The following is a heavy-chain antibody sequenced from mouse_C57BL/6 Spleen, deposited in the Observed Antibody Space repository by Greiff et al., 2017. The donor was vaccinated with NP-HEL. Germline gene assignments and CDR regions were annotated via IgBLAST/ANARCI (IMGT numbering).Heavy chain of an antibody. CDR2: IYPGDGDT. D-gene: IGHD1-1*01. J-gene: IGHJ1*03. CDR1: GYAFSSSW. V-gene: IGHV1-82*01. Sequence: VMLVESGPELVKPGASVKISCKASGYAFSSSWMNWVKQRPGKGLEWIGRIYPGDGDTNYNGKFKGKAKLTADKSSSTAYMKLSSLTSEDSAVYFCARVTTVVARYFDVWGTGTTVTVSS. CDR3: ARVTTVVARYFDV.